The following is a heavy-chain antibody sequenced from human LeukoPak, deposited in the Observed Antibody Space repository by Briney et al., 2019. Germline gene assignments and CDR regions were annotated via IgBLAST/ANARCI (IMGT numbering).Heavy chain of an antibody. CDR2: IYPRDGST. J-gene: IGHJ4*02. CDR3: ARDQEGFDY. V-gene: IGHV1-46*01. Sequence: ASVRVSCKASGYTFTSNYIHWVRQAPGQGLEWMGMIYPRDGSTSYAQKFQGRVTVTRDTSTSTVHMELSGLRPEDTAVYYCARDQEGFDYWGQGTLVTVSS. CDR1: GYTFTSNY.